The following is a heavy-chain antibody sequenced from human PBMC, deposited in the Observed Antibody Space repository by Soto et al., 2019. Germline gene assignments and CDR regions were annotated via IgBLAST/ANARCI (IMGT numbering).Heavy chain of an antibody. CDR2: IFPSGAT. V-gene: IGHV4-30-4*01. J-gene: IGHJ2*01. CDR3: ARGSAAKRYFDL. CDR1: GVPISGSDYH. D-gene: IGHD5-18*01. Sequence: QVQLQESGPGLVKPSQTLSLMCTVSGVPISGSDYHWSWIRQSPGKGLEWIGYIFPSGATHYNSALGRRITMSVETYKSQFSLRLTAVTAADAAVYFCARGSAAKRYFDLWGRGTLVTVSS.